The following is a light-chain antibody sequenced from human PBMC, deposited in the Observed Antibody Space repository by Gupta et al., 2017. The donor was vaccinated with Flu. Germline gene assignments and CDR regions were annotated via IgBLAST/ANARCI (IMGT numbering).Light chain of an antibody. CDR2: GAS. CDR1: QSVSNK. V-gene: IGKV3-15*01. Sequence: ETVMTQSPATLSVSPGEGATLSCRASQSVSNKLGWYQQKPGQAPRLLIYGASTRATGVPARFSGSGSGRDFTLTIISLQSEDFAVYYCQQENSWPLTFGGGTKVKIK. CDR3: QQENSWPLT. J-gene: IGKJ4*01.